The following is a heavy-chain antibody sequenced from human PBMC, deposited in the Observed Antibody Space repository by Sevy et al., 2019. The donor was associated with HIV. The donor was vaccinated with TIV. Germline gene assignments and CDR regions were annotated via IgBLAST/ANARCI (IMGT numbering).Heavy chain of an antibody. CDR1: GFSLETYW. CDR2: IKEDDTVK. CDR3: VRAIQSEGSF. Sequence: GGSLRLSCAASGFSLETYWMNWVRQAPGKPLEWVANIKEDDTVKYYVDSVKDRFTIFRDNGRNLVYLVMNNLSVEDTALYYCVRAIQSEGSFWGQGTLVTVSS. V-gene: IGHV3-7*04. J-gene: IGHJ4*02. D-gene: IGHD2-2*02.